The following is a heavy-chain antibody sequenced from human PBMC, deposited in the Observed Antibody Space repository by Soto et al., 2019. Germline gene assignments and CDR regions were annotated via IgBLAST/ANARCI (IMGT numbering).Heavy chain of an antibody. V-gene: IGHV4-31*03. J-gene: IGHJ4*02. CDR3: ARAPLPGGDYGRGYFDY. CDR2: IYYSGST. CDR1: GGSISSGGYY. D-gene: IGHD4-17*01. Sequence: SETLSLTCTVSGGSISSGGYYWSWIRQHPGKGLEWIGYIYYSGSTYYNPSLKSRVTISVDTSKNQFSLKLSSVTAADTAVYYCARAPLPGGDYGRGYFDYWGQGTLITVSS.